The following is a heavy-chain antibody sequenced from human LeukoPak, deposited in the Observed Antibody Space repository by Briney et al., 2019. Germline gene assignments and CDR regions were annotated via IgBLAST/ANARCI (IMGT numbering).Heavy chain of an antibody. CDR2: ISAYNGNT. V-gene: IGHV1-18*01. Sequence: GASVKVSCKASGYTFTSYGISWVRQAPGQGLEWMGWISAYNGNTNYAQKLQGRVTMTTDTSTSTAYMELRSLRSDDTAVYYCARVIWVITMIVEPPYHDAFDVWGQGTMVTVSS. J-gene: IGHJ3*01. CDR3: ARVIWVITMIVEPPYHDAFDV. CDR1: GYTFTSYG. D-gene: IGHD3-22*01.